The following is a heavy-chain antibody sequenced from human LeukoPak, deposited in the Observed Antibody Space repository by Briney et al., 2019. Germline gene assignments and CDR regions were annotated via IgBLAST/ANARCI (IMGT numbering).Heavy chain of an antibody. Sequence: ASVTVSCKASGYTFTSYGIRWVRQAAGQGREWMGWISAYNGKTNYAQKLQGRVTMTTDTSTSTAYMELRSLRSDDTAVYYCARDHPGYCSSTSCPPSRRYYYYGMDVWGQGTTVTVSS. CDR1: GYTFTSYG. CDR2: ISAYNGKT. D-gene: IGHD2-2*01. CDR3: ARDHPGYCSSTSCPPSRRYYYYGMDV. V-gene: IGHV1-18*01. J-gene: IGHJ6*02.